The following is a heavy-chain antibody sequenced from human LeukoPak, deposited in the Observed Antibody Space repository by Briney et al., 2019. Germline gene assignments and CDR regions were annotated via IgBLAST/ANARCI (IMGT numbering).Heavy chain of an antibody. Sequence: QTGGSLRLSCAASGFTFSSYGMHWVRQAPGKGLEWVAVISYDGPNKYYADSVKGRFTISRDNSKNTLYLQMNSLRAEDTAVYYCAKGRYNLATVTLPDYWGQETLVTVSS. CDR3: AKGRYNLATVTLPDY. V-gene: IGHV3-30*18. D-gene: IGHD4-17*01. CDR1: GFTFSSYG. J-gene: IGHJ4*02. CDR2: ISYDGPNK.